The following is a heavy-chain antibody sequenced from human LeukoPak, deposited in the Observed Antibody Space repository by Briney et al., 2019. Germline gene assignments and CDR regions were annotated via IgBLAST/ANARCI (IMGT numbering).Heavy chain of an antibody. CDR3: TTRACHAGGCSSSFYYYYGLHF. D-gene: IGHD3-16*01. CDR2: IIPIFGTA. V-gene: IGHV1-69*13. CDR1: GNSISNYA. Sequence: AASVKVSCKASGNSISNYAVSWVRQAPGQGFEWMGGIIPIFGTADYAQKFQGRVTITADQSTSTTYMALSSLKSEDTPTYYCTTRACHAGGCSSSFYYYYGLHFWGQGTTVSVSS. J-gene: IGHJ6*02.